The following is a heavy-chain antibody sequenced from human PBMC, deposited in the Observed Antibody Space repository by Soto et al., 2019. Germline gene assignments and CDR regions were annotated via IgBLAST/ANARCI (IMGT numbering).Heavy chain of an antibody. CDR1: GYSFTSYW. D-gene: IGHD1-1*01. V-gene: IGHV5-51*01. CDR2: IYPGDSDT. J-gene: IGHJ3*02. Sequence: GGSLRLSCKGSGYSFTSYWIGWVRQMPGKGLEWMGIIYPGDSDTRYSPSFQGQVTISADKSISTAYLQWSSLKASDTAMYYCASSRRTDHAFDIWGQGTMVTVSS. CDR3: ASSRRTDHAFDI.